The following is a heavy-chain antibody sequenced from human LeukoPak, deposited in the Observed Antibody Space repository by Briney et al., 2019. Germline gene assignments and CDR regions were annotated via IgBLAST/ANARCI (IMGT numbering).Heavy chain of an antibody. CDR3: ARQIRYYYGSGSYYPSFPDY. CDR1: GYSFTSYW. Sequence: GESLKISCKGSGYSFTSYWIGWVRQMPGKGLEWMGIIYPGDSDTRYSPSFQGQVTISADKPISTAYLQWSSLKASDTAMYYCARQIRYYYGSGSYYPSFPDYWGQGTLVTVSS. J-gene: IGHJ4*02. D-gene: IGHD3-10*01. V-gene: IGHV5-51*01. CDR2: IYPGDSDT.